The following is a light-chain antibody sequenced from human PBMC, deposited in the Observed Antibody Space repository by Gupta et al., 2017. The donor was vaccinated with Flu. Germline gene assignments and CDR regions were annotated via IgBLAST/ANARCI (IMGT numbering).Light chain of an antibody. CDR3: QQSYITPS. Sequence: DIQMTQSPSSLSASVGDRVTITCRASQSISSYLNWYQQKPGKAPKLLIYAASSLQSGVPSRFSGSESGTDFTLTISRLQPEDFATYYWQQSYITPSFGQGTKVEIK. J-gene: IGKJ1*01. CDR1: QSISSY. CDR2: AAS. V-gene: IGKV1-39*01.